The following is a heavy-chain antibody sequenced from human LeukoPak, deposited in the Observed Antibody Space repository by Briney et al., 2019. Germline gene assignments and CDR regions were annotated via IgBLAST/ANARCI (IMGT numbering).Heavy chain of an antibody. J-gene: IGHJ4*02. D-gene: IGHD5-24*01. CDR2: ISGSGGST. Sequence: GGSLRFSCAASGFTFSSYAMSWVRQAPGKGLEWVSAISGSGGSTYYADSVKGRFTISRDNSKNTLYLQMNSLRAEDTVVYYCAKDFGEMATIVLDYWGQGTLVTVSS. V-gene: IGHV3-23*01. CDR3: AKDFGEMATIVLDY. CDR1: GFTFSSYA.